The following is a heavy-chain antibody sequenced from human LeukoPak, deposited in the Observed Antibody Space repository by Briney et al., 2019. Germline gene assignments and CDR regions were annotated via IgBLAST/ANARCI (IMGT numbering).Heavy chain of an antibody. CDR1: GFTFSSYW. CDR3: ARTRGYSYGTYFDY. Sequence: GGSLRLSCAASGFTFSSYWMSWVRQAPGKGLEWVANIKQDGSEKYYVDSVKGRFTISRDNAKNSLYLQMNSLRAEHTAVYYCARTRGYSYGTYFDYWGQGTLVTVSS. V-gene: IGHV3-7*01. J-gene: IGHJ4*02. CDR2: IKQDGSEK. D-gene: IGHD5-18*01.